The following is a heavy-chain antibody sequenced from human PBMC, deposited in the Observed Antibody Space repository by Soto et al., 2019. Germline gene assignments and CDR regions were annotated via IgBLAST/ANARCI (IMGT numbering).Heavy chain of an antibody. CDR1: CYSVTSYW. Sequence: GGALKISWKGSCYSVTSYWSGWVGPMAGEGLGGMGIIYPGDSDTRYSPSFQGQVTISADKSISTAYLQWSSLKASDTAMYYCAREPGYCTNGVCYYYYGMDVWGQGTTVTV. D-gene: IGHD2-8*01. J-gene: IGHJ6*02. V-gene: IGHV5-51*01. CDR2: IYPGDSDT. CDR3: AREPGYCTNGVCYYYYGMDV.